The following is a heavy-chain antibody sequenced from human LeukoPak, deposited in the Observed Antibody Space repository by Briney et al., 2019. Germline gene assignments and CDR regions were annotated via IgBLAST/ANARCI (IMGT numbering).Heavy chain of an antibody. J-gene: IGHJ4*02. CDR1: GGSISSSSYY. V-gene: IGHV4-39*07. CDR2: IYYSGST. Sequence: HSATLSLTCTVSGGSISSSSYYWGWIRQPPGQGLEWIGSIYYSGSTYYNPSLKSRVTISGDTSKNQFSLKMSSVTAADSAAFYCAREQGSRVELIDYWGQGT. D-gene: IGHD1-26*01. CDR3: AREQGSRVELIDY.